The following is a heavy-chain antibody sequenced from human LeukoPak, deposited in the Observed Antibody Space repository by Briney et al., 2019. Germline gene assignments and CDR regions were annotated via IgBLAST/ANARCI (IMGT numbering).Heavy chain of an antibody. Sequence: PSETLSLTCTVSGGSIRSYYWSWIRQPPGKGLEWIGYIYYSGSTNYNPSLKSRVTTSVDTSKNQFSLKLSSVTAADTAVYYCARQNPGGSYGYYFDYWGQGTLVTVSS. J-gene: IGHJ4*01. CDR1: GGSIRSYY. V-gene: IGHV4-59*08. CDR2: IYYSGST. D-gene: IGHD1-26*01. CDR3: ARQNPGGSYGYYFDY.